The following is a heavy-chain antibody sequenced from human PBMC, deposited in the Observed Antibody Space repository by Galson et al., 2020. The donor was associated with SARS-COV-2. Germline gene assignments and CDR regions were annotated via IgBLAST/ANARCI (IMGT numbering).Heavy chain of an antibody. CDR2: ISHDVTTK. CDR3: AREGADYSSSYFDY. J-gene: IGHJ4*02. D-gene: IGHD6-6*01. CDR1: AFTFSNFA. V-gene: IGHV3-30*08. Sequence: GGSLRLTCAASAFTFSNFALPWLRQAPGKGLAWVAIISHDVTTKYNADSMKGRFTISRDNSKNTLYLQMNSLRAEDTAVYYCAREGADYSSSYFDYWGQGTLVTVSS.